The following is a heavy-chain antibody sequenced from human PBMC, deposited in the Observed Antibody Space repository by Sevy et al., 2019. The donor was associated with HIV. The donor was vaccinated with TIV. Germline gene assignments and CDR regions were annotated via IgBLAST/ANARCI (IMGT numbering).Heavy chain of an antibody. CDR2: MSGRGGST. D-gene: IGHD3-3*01. J-gene: IGHJ4*02. CDR3: AKDVPDQSWYDDFWSGSPCFDY. CDR1: GFSFGTHA. V-gene: IGHV3-23*01. Sequence: GGSLRLSCAASGFSFGTHAMSWVRQAPGKGLEWVSGMSGRGGSTGYADSVKGRFTISGDNSKNTLFLQMNALRADDTAVYYCAKDVPDQSWYDDFWSGSPCFDYWGRGILVTVSS.